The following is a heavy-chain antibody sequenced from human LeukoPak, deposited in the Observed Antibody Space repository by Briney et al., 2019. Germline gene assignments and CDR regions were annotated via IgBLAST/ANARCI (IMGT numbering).Heavy chain of an antibody. CDR3: VKDAGYCSGGSCWVT. J-gene: IGHJ5*02. CDR2: ISSNGGST. V-gene: IGHV3-64D*06. CDR1: GFTFSSYA. D-gene: IGHD2-15*01. Sequence: GGSLRLSCSASGFTFSSYAMHWVRQAPGKGLEYVSAISSNGGSTYYADSVKGRFTISRDNSKNTPYLQMSSLRAEDTAVYYCVKDAGYCSGGSCWVTWGQGTLVTVSS.